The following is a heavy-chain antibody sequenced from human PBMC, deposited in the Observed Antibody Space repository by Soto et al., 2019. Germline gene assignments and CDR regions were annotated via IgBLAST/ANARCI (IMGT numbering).Heavy chain of an antibody. Sequence: EVQLVESGGGLVQPGGSLRLSCAASGFTFSSYWMHWVRQAPGKGLVWVSRISSDGSSTTYADSVKGRFTISRDNAKNPLYMKMDRLRAEDTGVYYCSRGPYCISTSCYGWFDPWGQGTLVTVSS. CDR1: GFTFSSYW. CDR3: SRGPYCISTSCYGWFDP. D-gene: IGHD2-2*01. J-gene: IGHJ5*02. CDR2: ISSDGSST. V-gene: IGHV3-74*01.